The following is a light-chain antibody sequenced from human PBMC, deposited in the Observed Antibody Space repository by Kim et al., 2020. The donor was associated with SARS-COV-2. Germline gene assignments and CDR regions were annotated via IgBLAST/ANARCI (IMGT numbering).Light chain of an antibody. CDR3: QQNGRA. J-gene: IGKJ1*01. V-gene: IGKV3-20*01. Sequence: EIVLTQFPDTLSLSPGERATLSCRASQAIRGSNLAWYQQKPGQAPRVVIYGASNRATGIPDRFSGSGSGTDFTLTISGLEPEDFAVYYCQQNGRAFDEETKVDIK. CDR2: GAS. CDR1: QAIRGSN.